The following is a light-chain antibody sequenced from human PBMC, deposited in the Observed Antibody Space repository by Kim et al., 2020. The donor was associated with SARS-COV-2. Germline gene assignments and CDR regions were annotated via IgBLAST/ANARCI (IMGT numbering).Light chain of an antibody. CDR1: QSVSSSH. J-gene: IGKJ2*01. CDR3: QQYGSSPYT. Sequence: ESVLTQSPGTLSLSPGERATLSCRASQSVSSSHLAWYQQKVGQAPRLLIYGASSRATGIPDRFSGSGSGTDFTLTISRLEPEDFAVYYCQQYGSSPYTFGQGTKLEI. CDR2: GAS. V-gene: IGKV3-20*01.